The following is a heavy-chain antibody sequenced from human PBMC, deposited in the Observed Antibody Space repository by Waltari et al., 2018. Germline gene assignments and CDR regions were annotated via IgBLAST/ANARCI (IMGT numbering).Heavy chain of an antibody. J-gene: IGHJ6*02. CDR2: INQDGSVT. CDR3: VRDDDGGMGAV. Sequence: EVQLVESGGGLVQPGGSLRLSCAASGFTFSRFWMSWVRQAPGKGLGWVANINQDGSVTNYVDSVKGRFTTSRDNARNSLYLQMNSLRADDTAVYYCVRDDDGGMGAVWGQGTTVTVSS. V-gene: IGHV3-7*01. CDR1: GFTFSRFW. D-gene: IGHD3-16*01.